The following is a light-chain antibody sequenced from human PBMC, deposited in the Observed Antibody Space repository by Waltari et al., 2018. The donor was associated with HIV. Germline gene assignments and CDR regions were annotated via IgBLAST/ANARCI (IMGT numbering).Light chain of an antibody. CDR2: AAS. V-gene: IGKV1-9*01. CDR1: QGFSRY. J-gene: IGKJ4*01. Sequence: DIQLTQSPSSLSVSVGDRVTITCRASQGFSRYLAWYQQKAGKAPKLLIYAASTLESGVPSRFSGSGSGTECTLTISSLQPEYFATYYCQQFNGYPLTLGGGTKVEIK. CDR3: QQFNGYPLT.